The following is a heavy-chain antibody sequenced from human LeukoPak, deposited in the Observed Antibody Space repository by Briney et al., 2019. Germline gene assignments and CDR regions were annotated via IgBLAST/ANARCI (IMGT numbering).Heavy chain of an antibody. V-gene: IGHV3-23*01. Sequence: PGGSLRLSCAASGFPFSSYGMSWVRQAPGKGLEWVSAISGSGGSTYYADSVKGRFTISRDNSKNTLYLQMNSLRAEDTAVYYCAKDHGRDYYGSGRYDYWGQGTLVTVSS. CDR1: GFPFSSYG. D-gene: IGHD3-10*01. CDR2: ISGSGGST. J-gene: IGHJ4*02. CDR3: AKDHGRDYYGSGRYDY.